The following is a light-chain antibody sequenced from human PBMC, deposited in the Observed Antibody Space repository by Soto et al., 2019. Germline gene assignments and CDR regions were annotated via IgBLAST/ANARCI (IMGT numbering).Light chain of an antibody. CDR1: QTVSSSY. V-gene: IGKV3-20*01. CDR3: QHYGNSYT. CDR2: GAS. Sequence: EIVLTQSPGTLSLSPGERATLSCRASQTVSSSYLAWYQQKPGQAPRLLIYGASSRATGIPDRFIGSGSGTDFTLTISRLEPEDFAVYYCQHYGNSYTFGQGTKLEIK. J-gene: IGKJ2*01.